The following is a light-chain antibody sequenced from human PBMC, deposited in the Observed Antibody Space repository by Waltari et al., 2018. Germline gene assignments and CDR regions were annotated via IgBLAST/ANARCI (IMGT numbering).Light chain of an antibody. V-gene: IGKV3-15*01. J-gene: IGKJ4*01. CDR2: DAS. Sequence: EIVLTQSPGILSLSPGERAVLSCRASNSVSSNYLAWYQQKPGQAPRLLIYDASTRATGVPPRFSGSGSGTEFTLTISSLQSEDFAVYSCQQYNDWPLTFGGGTKVEIK. CDR3: QQYNDWPLT. CDR1: NSVSSN.